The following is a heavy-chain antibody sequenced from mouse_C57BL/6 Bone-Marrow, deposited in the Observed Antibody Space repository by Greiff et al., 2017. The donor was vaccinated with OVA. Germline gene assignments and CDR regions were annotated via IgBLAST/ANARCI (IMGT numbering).Heavy chain of an antibody. J-gene: IGHJ3*01. Sequence: EVKLEESGGGLVQPGGSMNLSCVASGFTFSNYWMNWVRQSPEKGLEWVAQIRLKSDNYATHYAESVKGRFTISRDDSKSSVYLQMNNLRAEDTGIYYCTEDGYYSWFAYWGQGTLVTVSA. CDR3: TEDGYYSWFAY. D-gene: IGHD2-3*01. V-gene: IGHV6-3*01. CDR1: GFTFSNYW. CDR2: IRLKSDNYAT.